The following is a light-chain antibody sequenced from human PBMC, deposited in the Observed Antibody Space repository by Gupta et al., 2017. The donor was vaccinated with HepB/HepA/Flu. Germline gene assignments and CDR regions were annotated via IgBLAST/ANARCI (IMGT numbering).Light chain of an antibody. CDR3: CSYAGSYSWV. J-gene: IGLJ3*02. CDR2: DVS. V-gene: IGLV2-11*01. Sequence: QSALTQPRSVSGSPGQSVTISCTGTSSDVGGYNYVSWYQQHPGKAPKLIIYDVSKWPLGVPNRFSGSKSGNTASLTISGLRAEDEADYYCCSYAGSYSWVFGGGTKVTVL. CDR1: SSDVGGYNY.